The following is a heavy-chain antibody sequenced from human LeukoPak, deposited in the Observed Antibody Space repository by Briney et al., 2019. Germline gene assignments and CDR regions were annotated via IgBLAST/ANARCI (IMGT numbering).Heavy chain of an antibody. J-gene: IGHJ3*02. V-gene: IGHV3-9*01. CDR2: ISWNSGSI. CDR3: AKGVRITMVRGAFDI. Sequence: GRPLRLSCAASGFTFDEHDMHWLRHAPGKGLERVSGISWNSGSIAYGDSVKGRFTISRDSAKNSLYLQMNSLRAEDTALYYCAKGVRITMVRGAFDIWGQGTMVTVSS. D-gene: IGHD3-10*01. CDR1: GFTFDEHD.